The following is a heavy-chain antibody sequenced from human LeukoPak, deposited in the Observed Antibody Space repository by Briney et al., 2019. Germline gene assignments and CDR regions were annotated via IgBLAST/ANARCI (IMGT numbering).Heavy chain of an antibody. CDR3: ARFDRGNAMRAFDI. CDR2: VSAYNGNT. CDR1: GYTFTSYG. V-gene: IGHV1-18*01. D-gene: IGHD2-2*01. J-gene: IGHJ3*02. Sequence: ASVKVSCKASGYTFTSYGISWVRQAPGQGLEWMGWVSAYNGNTNYAQKLQGRVTMTTDTSTSTAYMELRSLRSDDTAVYYCARFDRGNAMRAFDIWGQGTMVTVSS.